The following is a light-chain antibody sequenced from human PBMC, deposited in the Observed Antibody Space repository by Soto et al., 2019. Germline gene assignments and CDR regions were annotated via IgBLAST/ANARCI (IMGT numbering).Light chain of an antibody. Sequence: EIVLTQSPATLSLSPGERATLSCRASPSVTNFLAWYQQKPGQAPRLLIYGASTRATGIPARFSGSGSGTEFTLTISSLQSEDFAVYYCQQYNNWPRTFGQGTKVEIK. CDR2: GAS. V-gene: IGKV3-15*01. J-gene: IGKJ1*01. CDR3: QQYNNWPRT. CDR1: PSVTNF.